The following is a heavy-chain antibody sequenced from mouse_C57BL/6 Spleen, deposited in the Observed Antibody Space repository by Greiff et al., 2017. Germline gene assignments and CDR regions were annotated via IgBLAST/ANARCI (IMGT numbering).Heavy chain of an antibody. Sequence: QVQLQQSGAELVRPGSSVKLSCKASGYTFTSYWMHWVKQRPIQGLEWIGNIDPSDSDTHYNPKFKDKATLTVDKSSSTAYMQLSSLTSEDSAVYYCAGGDSSGPDYWGQGTTLTVSS. J-gene: IGHJ2*01. V-gene: IGHV1-52*01. CDR1: GYTFTSYW. D-gene: IGHD3-2*02. CDR2: IDPSDSDT. CDR3: AGGDSSGPDY.